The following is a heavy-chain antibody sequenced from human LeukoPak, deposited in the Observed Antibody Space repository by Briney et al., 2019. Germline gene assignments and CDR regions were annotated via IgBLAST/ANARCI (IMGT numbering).Heavy chain of an antibody. D-gene: IGHD3-3*01. CDR2: INHSGST. Sequence: KSSETLSLTCAVYGGSFSGYYWSWIRQPPGKGLEWIGEINHSGSTNYNPSLKSRVTISVDTSKNQFSLKLSSVTAADTAVYYCASHYYDFWSGLDYWGPGTLVTVSS. J-gene: IGHJ4*02. V-gene: IGHV4-34*01. CDR3: ASHYYDFWSGLDY. CDR1: GGSFSGYY.